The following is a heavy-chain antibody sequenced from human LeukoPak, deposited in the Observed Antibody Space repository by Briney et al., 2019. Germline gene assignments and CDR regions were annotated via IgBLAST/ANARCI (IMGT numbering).Heavy chain of an antibody. CDR3: ERDGAPDAFDI. J-gene: IGHJ3*02. D-gene: IGHD3-16*01. Sequence: PGGSLRLSCAASGFTFSSYSMNWVRQAPGKGREWVSYISSSSSHIYYTDSVKGGFTISRDNAKNSLYLQMNSLRAEDTAIFYCERDGAPDAFDICGPGTMVTVSS. V-gene: IGHV3-48*01. CDR1: GFTFSSYS. CDR2: ISSSSSHI.